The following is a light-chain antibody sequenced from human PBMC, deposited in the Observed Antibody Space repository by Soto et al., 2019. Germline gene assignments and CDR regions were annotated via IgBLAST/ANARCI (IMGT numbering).Light chain of an antibody. CDR1: SSDIGCYNY. CDR3: SSYTSSRTLA. Sequence: QSALTQPASVSGSPGQSITISCTGTSSDIGCYNYVSWYQQHPGKAPKLMIYDVSNRPSGVSNRFSGSKSGNTASLTISGLQAEDEADYYCSSYTSSRTLAFGGGTKLTVL. V-gene: IGLV2-14*01. J-gene: IGLJ2*01. CDR2: DVS.